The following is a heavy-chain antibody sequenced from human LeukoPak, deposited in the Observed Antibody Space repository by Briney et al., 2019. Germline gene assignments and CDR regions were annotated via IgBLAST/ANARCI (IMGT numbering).Heavy chain of an antibody. D-gene: IGHD3-3*01. CDR3: ARTAYYDFWGRFDP. V-gene: IGHV4-30-4*08. CDR2: IYYSGST. J-gene: IGHJ5*02. Sequence: SQTLSLTCTVSGGSISSGGYYWSWIRQPPGKGLEWIGYIYYSGSTYYNPSLKSRVTISVDTSKNQFSLKLSSVTAADTAVYYCARTAYYDFWGRFDPWGQGTLVTVSS. CDR1: GGSISSGGYY.